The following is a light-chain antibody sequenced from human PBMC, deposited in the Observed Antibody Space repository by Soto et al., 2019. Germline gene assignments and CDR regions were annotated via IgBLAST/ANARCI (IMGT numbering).Light chain of an antibody. CDR3: QQYDKYST. CDR1: QSISVS. CDR2: DAS. J-gene: IGKJ1*01. Sequence: IQMTQSPSTLSASAGDTVTMXXRASQSISVSLAWYQQKPGKAPYXLIYDASTLQGGVPSRFSGSGSGTEFTLTVTSLQPEDFATYFCQQYDKYSTFGHGTKVDIK. V-gene: IGKV1-5*01.